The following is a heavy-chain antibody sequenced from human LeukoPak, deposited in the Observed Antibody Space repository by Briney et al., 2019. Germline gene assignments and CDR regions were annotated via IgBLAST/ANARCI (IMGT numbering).Heavy chain of an antibody. CDR3: ATDSGGIVGGRDYYYGMDV. Sequence: ASVKVSCKASGYFFTSYGTSWVRQAPGQGLEWMGWISAYNGNTNYAQKFQGRVTMTEDTYTDTAYMELSSLTSEDTAVYYCATDSGGIVGGRDYYYGMDVWGQGTTVTVSS. CDR2: ISAYNGNT. V-gene: IGHV1-18*01. J-gene: IGHJ6*02. CDR1: GYFFTSYG. D-gene: IGHD1-26*01.